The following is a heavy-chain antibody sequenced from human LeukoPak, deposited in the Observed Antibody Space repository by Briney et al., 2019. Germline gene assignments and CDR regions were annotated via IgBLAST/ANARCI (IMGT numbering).Heavy chain of an antibody. CDR2: INSDGSST. Sequence: GGSLRLSCAASGFTFSSYWMHWVRHAPGKGLVWVSRINSDGSSTSYADSVKGRFTVSRDNAKNTLYLQMNSLRAEDTAVYYCARATGSYYSLGYWGQGTLVTVSS. V-gene: IGHV3-74*01. CDR3: ARATGSYYSLGY. D-gene: IGHD1-26*01. J-gene: IGHJ4*02. CDR1: GFTFSSYW.